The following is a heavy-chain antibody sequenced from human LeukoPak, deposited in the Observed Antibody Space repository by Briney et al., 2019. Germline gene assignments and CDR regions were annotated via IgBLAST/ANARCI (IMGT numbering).Heavy chain of an antibody. D-gene: IGHD5-24*01. CDR3: ARDLGGSRNGYNYGPLGY. Sequence: ASVKVSCKAYGGTFSSYAISWVRQAPGQGLEWMGGIIPIFGTANYAQKFQGRVTITADESTSTAYMELSSLRSEDTDVYYCARDLGGSRNGYNYGPLGYWGQETLVTVSS. CDR2: IIPIFGTA. J-gene: IGHJ4*02. CDR1: GGTFSSYA. V-gene: IGHV1-69*13.